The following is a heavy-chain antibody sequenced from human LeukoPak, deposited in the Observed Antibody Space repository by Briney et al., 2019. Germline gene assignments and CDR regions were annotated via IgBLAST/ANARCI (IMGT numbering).Heavy chain of an antibody. Sequence: ASVKVSCKASGYTFTGYYIHWVRQAPGQGLEWMGWIDPNSGGTNYAQKFQGRVTMTRDTSISTVYMELNKLRSDDTAAYFCARDLTGTTNHWGQGTLVAVSS. CDR1: GYTFTGYY. CDR3: ARDLTGTTNH. J-gene: IGHJ5*02. CDR2: IDPNSGGT. V-gene: IGHV1-2*02. D-gene: IGHD1-20*01.